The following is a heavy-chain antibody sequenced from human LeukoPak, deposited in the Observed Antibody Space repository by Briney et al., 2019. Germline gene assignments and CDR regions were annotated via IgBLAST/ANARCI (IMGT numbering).Heavy chain of an antibody. D-gene: IGHD1-7*01. CDR3: ARGNYGDNEEYFQH. Sequence: SQTLSLTCAVSGGSISSGGYSWSWIRQPPGKGLEWIGYIYHSGSTYYNPSLKSRVTISVDRSKNQFSLKLSSVTAADTAVYYCARGNYGDNEEYFQHWGQGTLVTVS. CDR2: IYHSGST. J-gene: IGHJ1*01. V-gene: IGHV4-30-2*01. CDR1: GGSISSGGYS.